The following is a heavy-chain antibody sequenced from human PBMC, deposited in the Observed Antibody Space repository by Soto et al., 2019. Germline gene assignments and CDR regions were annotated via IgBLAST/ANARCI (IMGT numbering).Heavy chain of an antibody. D-gene: IGHD1-26*01. V-gene: IGHV6-1*01. CDR1: GDSVSSNSAG. J-gene: IGHJ4*01. CDR2: TYYRSKWYY. CDR3: ARGEQYSGRIFDY. Sequence: PSQTLSLTCAITGDSVSSNSAGWSWVRQSPSRGLEWLGRTYYRSKWYYEYAVSVRGRITLNPDTSKNRYSLQLNSVTPEDTAVYFCARGEQYSGRIFDYWGQGTLVTVSS.